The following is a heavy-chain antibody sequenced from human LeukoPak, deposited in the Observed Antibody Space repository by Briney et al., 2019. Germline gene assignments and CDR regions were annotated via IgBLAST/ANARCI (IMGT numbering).Heavy chain of an antibody. CDR1: GFTFSSYA. Sequence: GGSLRLSCAAAGFTFSSYAMSWVRQAPGKGLVWVSRINSDGSSTNYADSVKGRFTISRDNAKNTLYLQMNSLRAEDTAVYYCVRDISGTGVYWGQGTLVSVSS. CDR3: VRDISGTGVY. J-gene: IGHJ4*02. CDR2: INSDGSST. V-gene: IGHV3-74*01. D-gene: IGHD6-13*01.